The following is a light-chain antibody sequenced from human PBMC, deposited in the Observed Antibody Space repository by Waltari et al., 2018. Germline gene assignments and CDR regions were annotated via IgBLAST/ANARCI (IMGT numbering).Light chain of an antibody. CDR3: QQYNSDSGT. J-gene: IGKJ1*01. V-gene: IGKV1-5*03. CDR1: QSIRSW. CDR2: KAS. Sequence: DIQMTQSPSTLSASIGDRVTITCRASQSIRSWLAWYQQKPGKAPKLLIYKASNLESGVPSRFSGSGSGTEFTLTISSLQPDDFATYYCQQYNSDSGTFGQGTKVEIK.